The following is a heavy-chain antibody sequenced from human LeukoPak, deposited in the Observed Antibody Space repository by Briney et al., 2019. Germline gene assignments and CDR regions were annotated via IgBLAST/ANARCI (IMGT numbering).Heavy chain of an antibody. Sequence: SETLSLTCAVYGGSFSGYYWSWIRQAPGNGLEWIGEINHSGSTNYNPSLKSRVTISVDTSKNQFSLKLSSVTAADTAVYYCARGLPRIMRELLRSRPKPLNFDYWGQGTLVTVSS. CDR2: INHSGST. V-gene: IGHV4-34*01. CDR3: ARGLPRIMRELLRSRPKPLNFDY. CDR1: GGSFSGYY. D-gene: IGHD1-26*01. J-gene: IGHJ4*02.